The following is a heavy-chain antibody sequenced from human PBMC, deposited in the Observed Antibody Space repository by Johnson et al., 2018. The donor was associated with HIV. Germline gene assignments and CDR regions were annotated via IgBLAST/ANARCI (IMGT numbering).Heavy chain of an antibody. Sequence: QMQLVESGGGVVQPGRSLRLSCAASGFTFSSYGMHWVRQAPGKGLEWVAVISYDGSNKYYADSVKGRFTISRDNSKNTLYLQMNSLRAEDTAVYYCAKDSFFYDSAFDIWGQGTRVTVSS. D-gene: IGHD3-22*01. CDR1: GFTFSSYG. V-gene: IGHV3-30*18. J-gene: IGHJ3*02. CDR3: AKDSFFYDSAFDI. CDR2: ISYDGSNK.